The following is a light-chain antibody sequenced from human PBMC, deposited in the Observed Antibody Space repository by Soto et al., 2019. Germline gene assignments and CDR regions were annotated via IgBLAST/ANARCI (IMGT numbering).Light chain of an antibody. CDR2: GAS. V-gene: IGKV3-15*01. J-gene: IGKJ5*01. CDR3: QPYNNWPPVT. CDR1: QSVSSN. Sequence: EIVMMQSPATLSVSPGERVTLSCRASQSVSSNLAWYQQKSGQAPRLLIYGASTRATGIPARFSGSGSGTEFTLTISSLQSEDFAIYYCQPYNNWPPVTFGQGTRLEIK.